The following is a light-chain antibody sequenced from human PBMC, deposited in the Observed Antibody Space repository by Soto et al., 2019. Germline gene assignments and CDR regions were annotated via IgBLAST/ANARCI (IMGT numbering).Light chain of an antibody. J-gene: IGKJ1*01. CDR2: DAS. Sequence: DIRITHSPSPLSASVGNTFTATSRPSQGVIGGLAWYQQKPGEAPKLLIYDASALPRGVPSRFSGSGSGTKFTLTIASLQPDDFATYYCQQYETFSGTFGPGTKVEI. V-gene: IGKV1-5*01. CDR1: QGVIGG. CDR3: QQYETFSGT.